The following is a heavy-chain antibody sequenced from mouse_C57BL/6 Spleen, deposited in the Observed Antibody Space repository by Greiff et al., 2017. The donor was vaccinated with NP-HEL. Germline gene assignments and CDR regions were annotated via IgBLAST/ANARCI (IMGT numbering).Heavy chain of an antibody. V-gene: IGHV2-2*01. CDR2: IWSGGST. Sequence: QVQLQQSGPGLVQPSQSLSITCTVSGFSLTSYGVHWVRQSPGKGLEWLGVIWSGGSTDYNAAFISRLSISKDNSKSQVFFKMNSLQADDTAIYYCARNDLLSSFAYWGQGTLVTVSA. CDR3: ARNDLLSSFAY. D-gene: IGHD2-10*01. J-gene: IGHJ3*01. CDR1: GFSLTSYG.